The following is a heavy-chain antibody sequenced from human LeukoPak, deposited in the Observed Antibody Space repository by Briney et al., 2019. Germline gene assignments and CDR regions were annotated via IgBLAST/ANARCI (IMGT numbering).Heavy chain of an antibody. V-gene: IGHV3-7*03. CDR3: ARGRYSGTTYYFDY. J-gene: IGHJ4*02. D-gene: IGHD5-12*01. CDR2: IKKDGSET. CDR1: GFTFSTSW. Sequence: PGGSLRLSCAASGFTFSTSWMSWVRQVPGKGLEWVANIKKDGSETYYVDSVKGRFPISRDNAKNSLYLQMNSLRAEDTAMYYCARGRYSGTTYYFDYWGQGTLVTVSS.